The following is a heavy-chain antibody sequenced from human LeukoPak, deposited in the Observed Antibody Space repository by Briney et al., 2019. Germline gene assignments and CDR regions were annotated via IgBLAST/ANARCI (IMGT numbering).Heavy chain of an antibody. V-gene: IGHV3-30*18. CDR1: GFTFSSYG. CDR3: AKAVFVGYCSGGSCFGPDY. D-gene: IGHD2-15*01. J-gene: IGHJ4*02. Sequence: GRSLRLSCAAPGFTFSSYGMHWVRQAPGKGLEWVAVISNDGSNKYYADSVKGRFSISRDDSKNTLYLQMNSLRAEDTAVYYCAKAVFVGYCSGGSCFGPDYWGQGTLVTVSS. CDR2: ISNDGSNK.